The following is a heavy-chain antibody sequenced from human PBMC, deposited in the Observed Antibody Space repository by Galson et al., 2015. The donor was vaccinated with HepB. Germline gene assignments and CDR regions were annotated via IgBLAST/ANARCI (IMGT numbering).Heavy chain of an antibody. Sequence: SVKVSCKASGGTFSSYAISWVRQAPGQGLEWMGGIIPILGIANYAQKFQGRVTITADKSTSTAYMELSSLRSEDTAVYCCARGSGYDYPYYYYYMDVWGKGTTVTVSS. CDR1: GGTFSSYA. J-gene: IGHJ6*03. CDR2: IIPILGIA. D-gene: IGHD5-12*01. V-gene: IGHV1-69*10. CDR3: ARGSGYDYPYYYYYMDV.